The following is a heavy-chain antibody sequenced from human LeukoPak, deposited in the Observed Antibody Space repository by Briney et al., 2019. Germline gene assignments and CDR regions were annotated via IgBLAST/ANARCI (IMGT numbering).Heavy chain of an antibody. D-gene: IGHD2-21*01. J-gene: IGHJ4*02. CDR1: DYRSIRNG. V-gene: IGHV1-18*01. CDR2: ISADSANT. CDR3: AREGPRLWYDQLFQIDN. Sequence: GASVKVSCKGSDYRSIRNGFRGVRQAPRQGLEWVGWISADSANTAYAQKFLGRVTMTTDTSTSTIYMGMRSLRSDDTAVFYCAREGPRLWYDQLFQIDNWGRRTLVIVSA.